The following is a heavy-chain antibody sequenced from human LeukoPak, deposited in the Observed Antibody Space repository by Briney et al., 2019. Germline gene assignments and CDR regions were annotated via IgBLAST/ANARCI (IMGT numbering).Heavy chain of an antibody. V-gene: IGHV4-39*01. CDR2: IYYSGST. D-gene: IGHD3-10*01. J-gene: IGHJ4*02. CDR1: GGSISSSSHY. CDR3: ARYVYGSGKYYFDY. Sequence: SETLSLTCTVSGGSISSSSHYWGWIRQPPGKGLEWIGSIYYSGSTYYNPSLKSRVTISVDTSKNQFSLKLSSVTAADTAVYYCARYVYGSGKYYFDYWGQGTLVTVSS.